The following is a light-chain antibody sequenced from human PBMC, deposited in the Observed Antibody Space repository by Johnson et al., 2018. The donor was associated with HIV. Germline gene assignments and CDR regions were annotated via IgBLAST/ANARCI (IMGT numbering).Light chain of an antibody. CDR1: SSNIGKNH. CDR2: EDD. J-gene: IGLJ1*01. Sequence: QPVLTQPPSVSAAPGQKVTISCSGSSSNIGKNHVSWYQQFPGTAPKLLVYEDDKRPSDIPDRFSGSKSGTSATLGITGLQNGDEADYYCGTWESSLSAGYVFGTWTKVTVL. V-gene: IGLV1-51*02. CDR3: GTWESSLSAGYV.